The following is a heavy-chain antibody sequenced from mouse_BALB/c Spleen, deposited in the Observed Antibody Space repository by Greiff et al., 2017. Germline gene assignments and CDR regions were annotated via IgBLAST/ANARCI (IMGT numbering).Heavy chain of an antibody. CDR1: GYSITSDYA. CDR3: ARSGGSSPYYFDY. V-gene: IGHV3-2*02. Sequence: EVKLVESGPGLVKPSQSLSLTCTVTGYSITSDYAWNWIRQFPGNKLEWMGYISYSGSTSYNPSLKSRISITRDTSKNQFFLQLNSVTTEDTATYYCARSGGSSPYYFDYWGQGTTLTVSS. CDR2: ISYSGST. D-gene: IGHD1-1*01. J-gene: IGHJ2*01.